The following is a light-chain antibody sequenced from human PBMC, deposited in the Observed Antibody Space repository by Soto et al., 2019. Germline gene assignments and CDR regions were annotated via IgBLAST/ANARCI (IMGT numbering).Light chain of an antibody. Sequence: QSVLTQPASVSGSPGQSITLSFTGTSGDVGGHNAVSWYQQHPGKAPKLLIYDVYNRPSGASNRFSGSKSGNTASLTISGLQAEDEADYYCSSYERSGAYVFGTGTKLTVL. J-gene: IGLJ1*01. V-gene: IGLV2-14*03. CDR1: SGDVGGHNA. CDR2: DVY. CDR3: SSYERSGAYV.